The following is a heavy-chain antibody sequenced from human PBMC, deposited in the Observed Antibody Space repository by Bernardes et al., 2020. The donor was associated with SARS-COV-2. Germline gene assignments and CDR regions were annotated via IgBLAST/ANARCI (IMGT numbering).Heavy chain of an antibody. CDR3: AGQGDYYDSSGAWFDP. CDR2: IYYSGST. CDR1: GGSISSSSYY. J-gene: IGHJ5*02. V-gene: IGHV4-39*01. D-gene: IGHD3-22*01. Sequence: SETLSLTCTVSGGSISSSSYYWGWIRQPPGKGLEWIGSIYYSGSTYYNPSLKSRVTISVDTYKNQFSLKLSSVTAADAAVYYCAGQGDYYDSSGAWFDPWGQGTLVTVSS.